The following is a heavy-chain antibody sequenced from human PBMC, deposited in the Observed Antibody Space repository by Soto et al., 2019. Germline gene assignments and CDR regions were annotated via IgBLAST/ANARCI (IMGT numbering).Heavy chain of an antibody. CDR3: ALSPPRSSGSGFEFQWLFDP. Sequence: QITLKESGPTVVKPTQSLTLTCTFSGFSLTTSGEAVGWVRQPPGMALEWLALIFWNDEKRYSPSLKTRLTITGDTSKNEVLLTMSDMVPVDTATYYCALSPPRSSGSGFEFQWLFDPWGQGTLVTVSS. CDR1: GFSLTTSGEA. CDR2: IFWNDEK. J-gene: IGHJ5*02. D-gene: IGHD6-19*01. V-gene: IGHV2-5*01.